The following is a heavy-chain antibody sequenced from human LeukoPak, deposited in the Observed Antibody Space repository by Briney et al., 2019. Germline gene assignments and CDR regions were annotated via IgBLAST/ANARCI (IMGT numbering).Heavy chain of an antibody. V-gene: IGHV4-38-2*01. CDR2: IYHSGST. Sequence: TSETLSLTCAVSGYSISSGYYWGWIRQPPGKGLEWIGSIYHSGSTYYNPSLKSRVTISVDTSKNQFSLKLSSVTAADTAVYYCARVRSPDYYYYYYMDVWGKGTTVTVSS. CDR1: GYSISSGYY. CDR3: ARVRSPDYYYYYYMDV. J-gene: IGHJ6*03.